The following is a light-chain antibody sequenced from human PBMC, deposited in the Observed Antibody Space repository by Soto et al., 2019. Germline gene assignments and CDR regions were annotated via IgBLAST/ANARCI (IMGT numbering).Light chain of an antibody. V-gene: IGKV1-5*01. J-gene: IGKJ4*01. Sequence: DIQMTQSPSTLSASVGDIVTITCRASQSISSWLAWYQQKPGKAPKLLIYDASSLESGVPSRFSGSGSGTEFTLTISSLQPDDFATYYCQQYNSYSPLTFXGGTKVDIK. CDR3: QQYNSYSPLT. CDR2: DAS. CDR1: QSISSW.